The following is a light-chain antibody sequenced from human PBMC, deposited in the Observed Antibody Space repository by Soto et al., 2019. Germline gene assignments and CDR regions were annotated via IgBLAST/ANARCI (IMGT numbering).Light chain of an antibody. CDR2: GAS. CDR1: QSVSSSY. V-gene: IGKV3-20*01. CDR3: QQYGSSSYT. J-gene: IGKJ2*01. Sequence: EIVLTQSPGTLSLSPGERATLSCRASQSVSSSYLAWYQQKPGQAPRLLIYGASSRATGIPDRFSGSGSGTEFTLTISRREPEDCAVYYCQQYGSSSYTFGQGTKLEIK.